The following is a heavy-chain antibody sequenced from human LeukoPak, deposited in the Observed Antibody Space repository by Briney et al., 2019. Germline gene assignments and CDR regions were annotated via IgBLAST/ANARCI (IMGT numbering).Heavy chain of an antibody. V-gene: IGHV1-18*04. CDR1: GYTFTTYG. Sequence: GASVKVSCRASGYTFTTYGISWVRQAPGQGLEWMGWVSAYNVNTKYAQKFQGRVTVTTDTSTSTAYMELRSLRSDDSAVYYCAKDYYGSSGEGPFDYWGQGTLVTVSS. D-gene: IGHD3-22*01. CDR2: VSAYNVNT. CDR3: AKDYYGSSGEGPFDY. J-gene: IGHJ4*02.